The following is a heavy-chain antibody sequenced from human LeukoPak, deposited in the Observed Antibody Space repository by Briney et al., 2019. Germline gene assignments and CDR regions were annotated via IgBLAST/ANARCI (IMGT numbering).Heavy chain of an antibody. D-gene: IGHD3-10*01. CDR1: GGSFSGYY. Sequence: SETLSLTCAVYGGSFSGYYWSWIRQPPGKGLEWIGEINHSGSTNYNPSLKSRVTISVDTSKNQFSLTLSSVTAADTAVYYCARGFYYGSGSYYKIPGRDAFDIWGQGTMVTVSS. J-gene: IGHJ3*02. CDR3: ARGFYYGSGSYYKIPGRDAFDI. CDR2: INHSGST. V-gene: IGHV4-34*01.